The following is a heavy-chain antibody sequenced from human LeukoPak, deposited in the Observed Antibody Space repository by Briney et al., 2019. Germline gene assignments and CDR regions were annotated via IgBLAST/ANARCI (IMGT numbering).Heavy chain of an antibody. CDR1: GGSISSGDYY. Sequence: SQTLSLTCTVSGGSISSGDYYWSWIRQPPGKGLEWIGYIYYSGSTYYNPSLKSRVTTSVDTSKNQFSLKLSSVTAADTAVYYCARNDYYYHILTGYYGGTTFDYWGQGTLVTVSS. V-gene: IGHV4-30-4*01. D-gene: IGHD3-9*01. CDR2: IYYSGST. CDR3: ARNDYYYHILTGYYGGTTFDY. J-gene: IGHJ4*02.